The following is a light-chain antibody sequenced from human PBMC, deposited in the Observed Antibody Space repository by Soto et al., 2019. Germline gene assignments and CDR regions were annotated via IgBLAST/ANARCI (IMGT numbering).Light chain of an antibody. V-gene: IGKV1-5*03. CDR1: HWIDDW. CDR3: QKLNAYPFN. J-gene: IGKJ3*01. Sequence: DIQMTHSHSTLSASVLYIVNITFRASHWIDDWLAWYQQKPGKAPNLLINKASSLEYGVPSRFSGSKSETEFTLTISSLQPEDFATYYCQKLNAYPFNFGPGTKVDIK. CDR2: KAS.